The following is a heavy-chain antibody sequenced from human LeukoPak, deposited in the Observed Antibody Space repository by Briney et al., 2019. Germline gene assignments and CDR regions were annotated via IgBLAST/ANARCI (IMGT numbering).Heavy chain of an antibody. CDR3: ARVLRYCSSTSCYGWFDP. J-gene: IGHJ5*02. CDR2: IYSGGST. Sequence: GGSLRLSCAASGFTVSSNYMSWVRQAPGKGLDWVSVIYSGGSTYYADSVKGRFTISRDNSKNTLYLQMNSLRAEDTAVYYCARVLRYCSSTSCYGWFDPWGQGTLVTVSS. D-gene: IGHD2-2*01. V-gene: IGHV3-66*02. CDR1: GFTVSSNY.